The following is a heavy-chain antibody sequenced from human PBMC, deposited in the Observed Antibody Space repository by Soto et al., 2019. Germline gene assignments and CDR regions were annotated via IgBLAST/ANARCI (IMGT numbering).Heavy chain of an antibody. CDR1: GFTFKNFA. J-gene: IGHJ3*02. V-gene: IGHV3-23*01. Sequence: PGGSLRLSCAASGFTFKNFAMSWVRQAPGKGLEWVSAISGSGGSTYYADSVKGRFTISRDNSKNTLYLQMNSLRAEDTAVYYCAKEIPEYDFWSGYSPGSAFDIWGQGAMVTVSS. CDR2: ISGSGGST. CDR3: AKEIPEYDFWSGYSPGSAFDI. D-gene: IGHD3-3*01.